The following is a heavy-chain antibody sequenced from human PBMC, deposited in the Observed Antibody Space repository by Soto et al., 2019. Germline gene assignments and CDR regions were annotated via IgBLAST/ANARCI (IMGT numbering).Heavy chain of an antibody. CDR2: IYPGDSDT. J-gene: IGHJ6*02. CDR3: ARLGGARDYYYYGMDV. CDR1: GYSFTSYW. Sequence: GESLKISCKGSGYSFTSYWIGWVRQMPGKGLEWMGIIYPGDSDTRYSPSFQGQVTISADKSIITAYLQWSSLKASDTAMYYCARLGGARDYYYYGMDVWGQGTTVTVSS. V-gene: IGHV5-51*01. D-gene: IGHD1-26*01.